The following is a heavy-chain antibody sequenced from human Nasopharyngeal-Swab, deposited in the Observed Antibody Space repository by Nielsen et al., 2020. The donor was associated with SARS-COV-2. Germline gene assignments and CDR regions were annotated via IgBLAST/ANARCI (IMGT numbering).Heavy chain of an antibody. D-gene: IGHD1-1*01. V-gene: IGHV4-59*01. CDR3: ARDGGYRHYYYYCMDV. J-gene: IGHJ6*03. Sequence: SETLSLTCTVSGGSISSYYWSWIRQPPGKGLEWIGYIYYSGSTNYTPSLKSRVTISVDTSKNQFSLKLSSVTAADTAVYYCARDGGYRHYYYYCMDVWGKGTTVTVSS. CDR2: IYYSGST. CDR1: GGSISSYY.